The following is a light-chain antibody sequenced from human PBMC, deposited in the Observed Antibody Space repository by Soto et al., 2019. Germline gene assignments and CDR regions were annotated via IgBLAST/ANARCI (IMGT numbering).Light chain of an antibody. J-gene: IGKJ1*01. V-gene: IGKV3-11*01. CDR2: DAS. CDR3: QQRGNWPLT. CDR1: QSVSSY. Sequence: EIVLTQSPATLSLSPGERATLSCRASQSVSSYFAWYQQKPGQAPRLLIYDASNRATGIPARFSGSGSGTDFTLTISSLKPEDFAVYYCQQRGNWPLTFGQGTKVEIK.